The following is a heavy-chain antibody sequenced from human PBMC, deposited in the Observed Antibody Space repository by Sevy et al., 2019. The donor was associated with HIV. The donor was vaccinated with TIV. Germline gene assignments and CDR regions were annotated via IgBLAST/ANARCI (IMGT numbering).Heavy chain of an antibody. CDR3: AREGCTKPHDY. CDR1: GFTFSKYS. V-gene: IGHV3-23*01. CDR2: FSFGCGRI. Sequence: GGSLRLSCEASGFTFSKYSMSWVRQAPGKGLEWVSTFSFGCGRINYADSVKGRFTISRDDSKNKLYLQMNSLRGEDTAVYYCAREGCTKPHDYWGQGTLVTVSS. D-gene: IGHD2-8*01. J-gene: IGHJ4*02.